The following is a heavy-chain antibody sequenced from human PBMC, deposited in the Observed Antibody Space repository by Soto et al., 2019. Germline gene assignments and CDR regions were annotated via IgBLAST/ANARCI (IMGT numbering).Heavy chain of an antibody. CDR2: IYWDDDK. V-gene: IGHV2-5*02. J-gene: IGHJ4*02. CDR1: GFSLSTSRVS. CDR3: AHRRHSAAFDY. D-gene: IGHD2-15*01. Sequence: QITLKESGPTLVKPTQSLTLTCSFSGFSLSTSRVSVGWIRQPPGKALEWLAVIYWDDDKRYSPSLKSRLTITKDTSKNQVVLIMTNMDPVDTATYHCAHRRHSAAFDYWGQGTLVTVSS.